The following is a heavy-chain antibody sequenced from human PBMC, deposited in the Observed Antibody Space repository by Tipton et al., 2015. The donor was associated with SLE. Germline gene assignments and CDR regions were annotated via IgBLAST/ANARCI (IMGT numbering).Heavy chain of an antibody. CDR1: GFTFDDYT. V-gene: IGHV3-43*01. J-gene: IGHJ4*02. Sequence: GSLRLSCAASGFTFDDYTMHWVRQAPGKGLEWVSLISWDGGSTYYADSVKGRFTISRDNSKNSLYLQMNSLRTEDTALYYCAKDNDGYGYFDYWGQGTLVTVSS. CDR3: AKDNDGYGYFDY. D-gene: IGHD5-24*01. CDR2: ISWDGGST.